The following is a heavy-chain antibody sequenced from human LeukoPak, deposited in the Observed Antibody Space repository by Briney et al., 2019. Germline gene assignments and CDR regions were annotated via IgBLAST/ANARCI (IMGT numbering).Heavy chain of an antibody. D-gene: IGHD6-13*01. CDR3: ARSSSWFFDY. V-gene: IGHV4-61*02. CDR1: GGSISSGSYY. Sequence: PSETLSLTCTVSGGSISSGSYYWSWIRQPAGKGLEWIGRIYSSGSTNYNPSLKSRVTISLDTSKNQFSLKLSSVTAADTAIYYCARSSSWFFDYWGQGTLVTVSS. J-gene: IGHJ4*02. CDR2: IYSSGST.